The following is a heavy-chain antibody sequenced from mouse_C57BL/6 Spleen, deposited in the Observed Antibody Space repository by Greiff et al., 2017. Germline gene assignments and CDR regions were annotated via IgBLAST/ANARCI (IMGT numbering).Heavy chain of an antibody. V-gene: IGHV1-82*01. J-gene: IGHJ3*01. CDR1: GYAFSSSW. Sequence: VKLVESGPELVKPGASVKISCKASGYAFSSSWMNWVKQRPGKGLEWIGRIYPGDGDTNYNGKFKGKATLTADKSSSTAYMQLSSLTSEDSAVYFCAREGDYYGSSYDWFAYWGQGTLVTVSA. D-gene: IGHD1-1*01. CDR3: AREGDYYGSSYDWFAY. CDR2: IYPGDGDT.